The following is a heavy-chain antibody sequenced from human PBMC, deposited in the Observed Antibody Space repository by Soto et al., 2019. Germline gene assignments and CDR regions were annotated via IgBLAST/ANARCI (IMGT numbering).Heavy chain of an antibody. D-gene: IGHD6-13*01. Sequence: ASVKVSCKASGYTFTSYDINWVRQATGQGLEWMGWMNPNSGNTSYAQKFQGRVTMTRNTSISTAYMELSSLRSEDTAVYYCAADRGSSSWLAWFDPWGQGTLVTVSS. J-gene: IGHJ5*02. CDR1: GYTFTSYD. V-gene: IGHV1-8*01. CDR3: AADRGSSSWLAWFDP. CDR2: MNPNSGNT.